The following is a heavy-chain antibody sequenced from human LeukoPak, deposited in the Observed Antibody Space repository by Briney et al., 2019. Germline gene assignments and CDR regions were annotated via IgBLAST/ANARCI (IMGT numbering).Heavy chain of an antibody. CDR3: AREATTKTGRVYYFDY. D-gene: IGHD3-16*01. Sequence: GGSLRLSCEASGVTFGIYDMHWGGQAPGEGVEYISGISSNGYSTYYSNSVKGIFPISRDNSKNTLYLQMRSLRDEDMAVFYCAREATTKTGRVYYFDYWGQGTLVTVSS. J-gene: IGHJ4*02. V-gene: IGHV3-64*01. CDR2: ISSNGYST. CDR1: GVTFGIYD.